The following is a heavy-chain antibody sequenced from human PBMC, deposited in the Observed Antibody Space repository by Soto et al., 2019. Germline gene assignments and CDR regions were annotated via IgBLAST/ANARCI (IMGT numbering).Heavy chain of an antibody. V-gene: IGHV4-59*08. CDR1: PGSVSSEY. Sequence: PSETLSLTCTVCPGSVSSEYWGWIRHLPGKGLEWIGYFYYSGSTDYNPSLKSPVTISVDTSKHQFSLKLSSVSSAATAGSYSARRYGYTYGYWGQGTLGT. CDR3: ARRYGYTYGY. D-gene: IGHD5-18*01. CDR2: FYYSGST. J-gene: IGHJ4*02.